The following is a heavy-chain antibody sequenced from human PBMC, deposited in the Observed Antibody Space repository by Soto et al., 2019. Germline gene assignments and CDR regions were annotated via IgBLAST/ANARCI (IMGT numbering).Heavy chain of an antibody. CDR3: ASNTVTTNWFDP. Sequence: SVQVSCKASGGTFSSYAISWVRQAPGQGLEWMGGIIPIFGTANYAQKFQGRVTITADESTSTAYMELSSLRSEDTAVYYCASNTVTTNWFDPWGQGTLVTV. CDR2: IIPIFGTA. CDR1: GGTFSSYA. V-gene: IGHV1-69*13. D-gene: IGHD4-4*01. J-gene: IGHJ5*02.